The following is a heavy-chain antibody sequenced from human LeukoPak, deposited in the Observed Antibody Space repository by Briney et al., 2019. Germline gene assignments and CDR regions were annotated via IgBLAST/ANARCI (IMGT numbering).Heavy chain of an antibody. D-gene: IGHD1-1*01. CDR3: VRDKGNDVGHT. CDR2: IYSGGTT. J-gene: IGHJ5*02. V-gene: IGHV3-66*01. Sequence: GGSLRLSCAASGVTVSSNYMSWVRQAPGKGLEWVSVIYSGGTTYYADSVKGRFTVSRDNSKNTLYLQVNSLRAGDTAVYYCVRDKGNDVGHTWGQGTLVTVSS. CDR1: GVTVSSNY.